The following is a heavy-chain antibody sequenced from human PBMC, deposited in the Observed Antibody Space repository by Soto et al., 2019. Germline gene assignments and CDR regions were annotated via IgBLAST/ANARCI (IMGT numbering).Heavy chain of an antibody. Sequence: SETLSLTCAVYGGSFSGYYWSWIRQPPGRGLEWIGEINHSGSTNYNPSLKSRVTISVDTSKNQFSLKLSSVTAADTAVYYCASSGYSYGFALDYWGQGTLVTVSS. CDR3: ASSGYSYGFALDY. V-gene: IGHV4-34*01. J-gene: IGHJ4*02. CDR1: GGSFSGYY. D-gene: IGHD5-18*01. CDR2: INHSGST.